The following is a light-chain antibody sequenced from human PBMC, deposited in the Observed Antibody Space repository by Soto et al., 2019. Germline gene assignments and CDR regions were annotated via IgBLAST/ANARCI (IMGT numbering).Light chain of an antibody. CDR2: AAS. J-gene: IGKJ1*01. Sequence: DIQMTQSPSSLSASVGDRVTISCRASQSIRNYVSWYQQKPGTAPKLLIRAASTLKSGVPSRFSGSGSGTDFTLNISSLQIEDLATYFCQQTDSTPQTFGQGTNVEI. CDR1: QSIRNY. V-gene: IGKV1-39*01. CDR3: QQTDSTPQT.